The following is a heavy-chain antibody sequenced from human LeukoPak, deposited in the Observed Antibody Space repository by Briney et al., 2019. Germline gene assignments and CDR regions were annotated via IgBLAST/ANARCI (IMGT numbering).Heavy chain of an antibody. Sequence: GGSLRLSCAASGFTFSSYAMSWVRQAPGKGLEWVSAISGSGGSTYYADSVKGRFTISRDNSKNTLYLQINSLRAEDTAVYYCAKQQSIAVAGPDYWGQGTLVTVSS. J-gene: IGHJ4*02. CDR3: AKQQSIAVAGPDY. D-gene: IGHD6-19*01. CDR2: ISGSGGST. CDR1: GFTFSSYA. V-gene: IGHV3-23*01.